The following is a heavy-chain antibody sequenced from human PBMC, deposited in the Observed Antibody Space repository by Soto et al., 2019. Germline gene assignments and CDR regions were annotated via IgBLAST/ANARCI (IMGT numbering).Heavy chain of an antibody. CDR2: ISVTSSHI. Sequence: QVQLQESGPGLVKPSQTLSLTCTVSGGSISSGGYYWSWIRQHPGKGLEWVSFISVTSSHIYYADSVKGRFTISRDNAKNSLYLQMNSLRAEDTALYHCARENYDVSGYFLDFWGQGTLVTVSS. CDR3: ARENYDVSGYFLDF. V-gene: IGHV3-11*06. D-gene: IGHD3-22*01. CDR1: GGSISSGGYY. J-gene: IGHJ4*02.